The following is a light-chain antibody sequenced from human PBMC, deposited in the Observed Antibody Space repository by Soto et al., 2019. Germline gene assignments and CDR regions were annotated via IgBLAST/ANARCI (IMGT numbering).Light chain of an antibody. CDR2: NAY. Sequence: EIVLTQSPGTLSLSPGERATLSCRASQGVATTLAWYRQQPGQAPRLLIYNAYIRASGVPARFSGSGSGTEFTLTISSLQSEDFAVYYCQHYKTWPLAFGGGTKVEIK. CDR3: QHYKTWPLA. J-gene: IGKJ4*01. V-gene: IGKV3-15*01. CDR1: QGVATT.